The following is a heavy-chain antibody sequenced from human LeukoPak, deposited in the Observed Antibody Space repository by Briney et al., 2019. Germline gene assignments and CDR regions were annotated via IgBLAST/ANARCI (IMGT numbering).Heavy chain of an antibody. CDR2: IGGSDGRT. Sequence: GGSLRLSCAASGFTFSTYAMSWVRQAPGKGLEWVSLIGGSDGRTRYADSVKGRFTISRDNSKNTLYLEMNSLRAEDTDVYYCAKDSSSYDWGYMDVWGKGTTVTISS. D-gene: IGHD3-22*01. J-gene: IGHJ6*03. CDR3: AKDSSSYDWGYMDV. CDR1: GFTFSTYA. V-gene: IGHV3-23*01.